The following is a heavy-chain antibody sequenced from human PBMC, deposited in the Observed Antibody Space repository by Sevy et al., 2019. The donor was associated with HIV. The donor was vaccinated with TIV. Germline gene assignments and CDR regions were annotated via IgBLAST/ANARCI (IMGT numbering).Heavy chain of an antibody. CDR1: GYTFSTYG. Sequence: ASVKVSCKASGYTFSTYGISWVRQAPGQGLEWMGWISAYNGHTNYAQKVQGRVTMSIDTSTRTAYMELSSLRSGDTAVYYCARDVGYSLEDCLRYWGQGTQVTVSS. D-gene: IGHD5-12*01. J-gene: IGHJ4*02. V-gene: IGHV1-18*01. CDR3: ARDVGYSLEDCLRY. CDR2: ISAYNGHT.